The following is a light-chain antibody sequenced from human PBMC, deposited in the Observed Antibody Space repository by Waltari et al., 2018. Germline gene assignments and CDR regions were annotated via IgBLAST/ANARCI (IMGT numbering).Light chain of an antibody. CDR1: SSDVGGYHC. J-gene: IGLJ2*01. V-gene: IGLV2-8*01. Sequence: QSALTQPPSASGSPGQSVTISCTGTSSDVGGYHCVSWYQQHPGKAPNLMIYDVSKRPSGVPDRFSGSKSGNTAYLTVSGLQAEDEADYYCNSYAGSNSVLFGAGTKLTVL. CDR3: NSYAGSNSVL. CDR2: DVS.